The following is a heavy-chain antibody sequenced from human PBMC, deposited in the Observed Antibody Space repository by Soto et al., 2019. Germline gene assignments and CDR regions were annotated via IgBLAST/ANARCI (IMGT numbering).Heavy chain of an antibody. J-gene: IGHJ6*02. CDR2: ISYDGSNK. Sequence: GGSLRLSCAASGFTFSSYGMHRVRQAPGKGLEWVAVISYDGSNKYYADSVKGRFTISRDNSKNTLYLQMNSLRAEDTAVYYCAKDLGLGGSWDYGMDVWGQGTTVTVSS. V-gene: IGHV3-30*18. CDR3: AKDLGLGGSWDYGMDV. CDR1: GFTFSSYG. D-gene: IGHD6-13*01.